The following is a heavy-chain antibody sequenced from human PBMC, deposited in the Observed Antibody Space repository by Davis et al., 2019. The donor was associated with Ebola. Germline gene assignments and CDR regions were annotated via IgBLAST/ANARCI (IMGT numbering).Heavy chain of an antibody. CDR3: ARDSSGVVGANDFDY. V-gene: IGHV1-69*04. J-gene: IGHJ4*02. CDR1: GGTFSSYT. D-gene: IGHD1-26*01. CDR2: IIPILGIA. Sequence: VKVSCKASGGTFSSYTISWVRQAPGQGLEWMGRIIPILGIANYAQKFQGRVTITADKSTSTAYMELSSLRSEDTAVYFCARDSSGVVGANDFDYWGQGSLVTVSS.